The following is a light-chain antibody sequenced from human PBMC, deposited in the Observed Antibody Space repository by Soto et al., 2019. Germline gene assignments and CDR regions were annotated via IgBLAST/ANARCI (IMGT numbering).Light chain of an antibody. CDR3: QQYSNWPPIT. CDR2: DTS. J-gene: IGKJ5*01. Sequence: ETVMTPSPGTLSVSLGERATLSCRASQSVSIHLAWYQQKPGQAPRLLIYDTSTRATGIPARFSGSGSGTEFTLTISSLQSEDFAVYYCQQYSNWPPITLGQGTRLEIK. V-gene: IGKV3-15*01. CDR1: QSVSIH.